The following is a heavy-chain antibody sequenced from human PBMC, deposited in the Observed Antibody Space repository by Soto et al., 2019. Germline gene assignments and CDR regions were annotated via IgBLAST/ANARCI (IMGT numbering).Heavy chain of an antibody. D-gene: IGHD3-9*01. CDR2: IYPGDSDP. J-gene: IGHJ3*02. Sequence: GESLKISCKGSGYSFTSYWVGWVRQMPGKGLEWMGIIYPGDSDPRYSRSCQGQVTISADKSISIAYLQWSSLKASDTAMYYCACSYYDILTGYYEFGAFDIWGQGTMVTVSS. CDR3: ACSYYDILTGYYEFGAFDI. V-gene: IGHV5-51*01. CDR1: GYSFTSYW.